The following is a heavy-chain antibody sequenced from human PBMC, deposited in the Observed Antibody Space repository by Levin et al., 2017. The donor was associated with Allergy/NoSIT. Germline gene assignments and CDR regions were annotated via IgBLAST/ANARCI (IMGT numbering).Heavy chain of an antibody. Sequence: SETLSLTCTVSGGSISSTDHYWNWIRQHPGKGLEWIGCIYYNGNAYYNPSLKSRLTISADTSKNQFSLTLSSVTAADTAVYYCARGVDSRKVGYWSQGTLVIVSS. J-gene: IGHJ4*02. CDR3: ARGVDSRKVGY. CDR1: GGSISSTDHY. V-gene: IGHV4-31*03. CDR2: IYYNGNA. D-gene: IGHD3-22*01.